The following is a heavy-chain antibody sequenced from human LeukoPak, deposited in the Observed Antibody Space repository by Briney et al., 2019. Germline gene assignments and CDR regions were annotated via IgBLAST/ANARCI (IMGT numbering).Heavy chain of an antibody. V-gene: IGHV4-34*01. CDR1: GGSFSGYY. CDR2: INHSGST. J-gene: IGHJ4*02. CDR3: ARGGRIVGATTPFDY. Sequence: SETLSLTCAVYGGSFSGYYWGWIRQPPGKGLEWIGEINHSGSTNYNPSLKSRVTISVDTSKNQFSLKLSSVTAADTAVYYCARGGRIVGATTPFDYWGQGTLVTVSS. D-gene: IGHD1-26*01.